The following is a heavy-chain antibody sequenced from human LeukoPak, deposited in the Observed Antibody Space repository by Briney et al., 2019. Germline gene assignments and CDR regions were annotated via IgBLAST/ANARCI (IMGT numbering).Heavy chain of an antibody. D-gene: IGHD1-26*01. CDR3: ARQGELAIDY. V-gene: IGHV4-59*08. CDR1: GGSITNYY. CDR2: IYNTGRT. J-gene: IGHJ4*02. Sequence: SETLSLTCSVSGGSITNYYWSWMRQSPGKGLEWIGFIYNTGRTNYNPSLQSRVTMSIDTSKNQFSLKLSSVTAADTAVYYCARQGELAIDYWGQGTLVTVSS.